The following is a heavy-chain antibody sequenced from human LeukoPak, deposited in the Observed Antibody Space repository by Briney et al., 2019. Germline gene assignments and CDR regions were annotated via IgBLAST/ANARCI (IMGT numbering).Heavy chain of an antibody. J-gene: IGHJ4*02. V-gene: IGHV3-66*01. CDR3: ARGHHTYYYDSSGYLNDY. D-gene: IGHD3-22*01. Sequence: GGSLRLSCAASGFTVSSNYMSWVRQVPGKGLEWVSVIYSGGSTYYADSVKGRFTISRDNSKNTLYLQMNSLRAEDTAVYYCARGHHTYYYDSSGYLNDYWGQGTLVTVSS. CDR1: GFTVSSNY. CDR2: IYSGGST.